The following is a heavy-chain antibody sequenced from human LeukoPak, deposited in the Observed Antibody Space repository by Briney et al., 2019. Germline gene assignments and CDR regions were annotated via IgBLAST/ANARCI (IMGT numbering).Heavy chain of an antibody. CDR2: FRASDDTT. CDR1: GFTFSNYD. V-gene: IGHV3-23*01. J-gene: IGHJ3*02. Sequence: PGGSLSLSCAASGFTFSNYDMSWVRQAPGKGLEWVSSFRASDDTTYYADSVKGRFTISRDNSKNTLYLQMNSLRVEDTAVYYCAKSLRAAAGTGAFDIWGQGTMVTVSS. CDR3: AKSLRAAAGTGAFDI. D-gene: IGHD6-13*01.